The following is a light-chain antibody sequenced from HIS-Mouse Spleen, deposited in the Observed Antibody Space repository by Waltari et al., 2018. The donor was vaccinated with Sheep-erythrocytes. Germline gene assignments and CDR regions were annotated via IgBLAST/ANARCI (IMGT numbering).Light chain of an antibody. CDR2: EGS. J-gene: IGLJ3*02. CDR3: CSYAGSSTPWV. Sequence: QSALPQPASVSGSPGQSITISCPGTSSDVGSYNRVSWYQQHPGKAPKLMIYEGSKRPSGVSNRFSGSKSGNTASLTISGLQAEDEADYYCCSYAGSSTPWVFGGGTKLTVL. V-gene: IGLV2-23*01. CDR1: SSDVGSYNR.